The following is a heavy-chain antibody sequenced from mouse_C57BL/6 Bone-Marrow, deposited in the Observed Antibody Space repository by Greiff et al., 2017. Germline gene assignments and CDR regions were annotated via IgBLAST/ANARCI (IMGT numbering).Heavy chain of an antibody. CDR3: ARFAAQATGY. CDR1: GYTFTSYG. CDR2: IYPRSGNT. V-gene: IGHV1-81*01. D-gene: IGHD3-2*02. Sequence: VQLQQSGAELARPGASVKLSCKASGYTFTSYGISWVKQRTGQGLEWIGEIYPRSGNTYYNEKFKGKATLTADKSSSTAYMELRSLTSEDAAVYFCARFAAQATGYWGQGTTLTVSS. J-gene: IGHJ2*01.